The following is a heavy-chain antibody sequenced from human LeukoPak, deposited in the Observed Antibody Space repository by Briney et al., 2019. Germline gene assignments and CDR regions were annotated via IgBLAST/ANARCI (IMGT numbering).Heavy chain of an antibody. CDR2: ISSSSSYI. Sequence: GGSLRLSCAASGFTFSTYNMNWVRQAPGKGLEWVSSISSSSSYIYYADSVKGRFTISRDNAKNSVYLQMNSLRVEDMAVYYCVRWNGLTDYWGQGTLVTVSS. D-gene: IGHD1-1*01. CDR3: VRWNGLTDY. V-gene: IGHV3-21*01. CDR1: GFTFSTYN. J-gene: IGHJ4*02.